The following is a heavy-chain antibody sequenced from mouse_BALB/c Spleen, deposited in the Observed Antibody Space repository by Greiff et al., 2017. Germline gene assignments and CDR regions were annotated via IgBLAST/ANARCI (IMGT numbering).Heavy chain of an antibody. CDR1: GFSLTDYG. V-gene: IGHV2-6-5*01. D-gene: IGHD2-1*01. J-gene: IGHJ4*01. CDR3: AKHMVTTFYAMDY. Sequence: VKLQESGPGLVAPSQSLSITCTVSGFSLTDYGVSWIRQPPGKGLEWLGVIWGGGSTYYNSALKSRLSISKDNSKSQVFLKMNSLQTDDTAMYYCAKHMVTTFYAMDYWGQGTSVTVSS. CDR2: IWGGGST.